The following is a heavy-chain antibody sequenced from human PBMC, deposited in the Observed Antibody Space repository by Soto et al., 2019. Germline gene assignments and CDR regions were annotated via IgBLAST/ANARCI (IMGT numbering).Heavy chain of an antibody. J-gene: IGHJ4*02. CDR1: GFTFSSYG. D-gene: IGHD3-22*01. CDR3: GREDDDSSGYCDS. Sequence: QVQLVESGGGVVQPGRSLRLSCAASGFTFSSYGMHWVRQAPGKGLEWVAVISYEGSNKYYADSVKGRFTITREKSKNTLHLQVNSLRAEDTAVYYCGREDDDSSGYCDSWGQGTLVTVSS. CDR2: ISYEGSNK. V-gene: IGHV3-30*03.